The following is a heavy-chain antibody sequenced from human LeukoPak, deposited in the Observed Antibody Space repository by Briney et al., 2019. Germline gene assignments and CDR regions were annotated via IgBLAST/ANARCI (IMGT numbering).Heavy chain of an antibody. V-gene: IGHV3-7*01. CDR1: GFDFNNYY. CDR3: TRDEGATVATYRFDF. J-gene: IGHJ4*02. D-gene: IGHD4-17*01. Sequence: GGSLRLSCAASGFDFNNYYMSWVRQAPGKGLEWLANIKFDGSDTYYVDSVKGRFTISRDNAKNSLYLQMSSLRVEDTALYYCTRDEGATVATYRFDFWGQGTLVTASS. CDR2: IKFDGSDT.